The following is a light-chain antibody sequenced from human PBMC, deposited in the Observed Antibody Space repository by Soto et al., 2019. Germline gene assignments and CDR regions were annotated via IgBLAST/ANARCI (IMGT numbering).Light chain of an antibody. CDR2: EAS. CDR1: QSVSSDY. CDR3: QQRSNWPLT. J-gene: IGKJ4*01. V-gene: IGKV3D-20*02. Sequence: ENVLTQSPGTLSLSPGERATLSCRASQSVSSDYLAWYQQKPGQPPRLLIYEASTRAIGIPDRFSGSGSGTDFTLTISSLEPEDFAVYYCQQRSNWPLTFGGGTKVDIK.